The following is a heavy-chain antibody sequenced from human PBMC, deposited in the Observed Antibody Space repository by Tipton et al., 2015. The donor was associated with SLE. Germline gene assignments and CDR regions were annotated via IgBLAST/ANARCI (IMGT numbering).Heavy chain of an antibody. CDR3: ARGYCSDGVCYGFGFFDY. Sequence: LRLSCTVSGVSINSFYWSWIRQPPGKGLEWIGYIYYSGRNNYNPSLKTRVTMSVDTSKNQFSLKMRSVTAADTAVYFCARGYCSDGVCYGFGFFDYWGQGNLVTVSS. CDR1: GVSINSFY. J-gene: IGHJ4*02. CDR2: IYYSGRN. V-gene: IGHV4-59*12. D-gene: IGHD2-8*01.